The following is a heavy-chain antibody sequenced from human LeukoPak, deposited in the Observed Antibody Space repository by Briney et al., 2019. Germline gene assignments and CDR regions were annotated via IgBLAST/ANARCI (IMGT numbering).Heavy chain of an antibody. J-gene: IGHJ4*02. CDR1: GYTFTSYY. Sequence: ASVKVSYKASGYTFTSYYMHWVRQAPGQGLEWMGIINPSGGSTSYAQKFQGRVTMTRDTSTSTVYMELSSLRSEDTAVYYCAGSPPRGYHDYWGQGTLVTVSS. D-gene: IGHD3-22*01. V-gene: IGHV1-46*01. CDR3: AGSPPRGYHDY. CDR2: INPSGGST.